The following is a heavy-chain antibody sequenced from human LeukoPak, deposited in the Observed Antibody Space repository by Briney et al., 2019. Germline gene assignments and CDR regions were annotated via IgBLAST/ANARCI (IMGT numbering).Heavy chain of an antibody. D-gene: IGHD1-26*01. Sequence: SETLSLTCTVSGGSISSYYWNWIRQPPGKGLEWIGYIHHNGNNNYNPSLKSRVTMSVDTSKNQFSLKLSSVNATDTAVYYCAKWAGSPHSFDIWGQGTMVTVSS. J-gene: IGHJ3*02. CDR2: IHHNGNN. V-gene: IGHV4-59*01. CDR3: AKWAGSPHSFDI. CDR1: GGSISSYY.